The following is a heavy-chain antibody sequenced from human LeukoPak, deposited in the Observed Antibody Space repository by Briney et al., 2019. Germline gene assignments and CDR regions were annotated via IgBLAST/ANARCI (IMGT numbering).Heavy chain of an antibody. V-gene: IGHV3-48*04. J-gene: IGHJ3*02. CDR3: ANLYSSGWYEFGDDAFDI. CDR1: GFTFNTYS. Sequence: GESLRLSCAASGFTFNTYSMNWLRQAPGKGLEWLSYISSSGWTIYYADSVKGRFTISRDNAKNSLYLQMNSLRAEDTALYYCANLYSSGWYEFGDDAFDIWGQGTMVTVSS. D-gene: IGHD6-19*01. CDR2: ISSSGWTI.